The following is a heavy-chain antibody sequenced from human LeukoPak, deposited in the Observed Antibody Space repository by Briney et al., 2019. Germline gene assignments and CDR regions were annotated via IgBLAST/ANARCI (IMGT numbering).Heavy chain of an antibody. J-gene: IGHJ4*02. V-gene: IGHV3-30-3*01. CDR3: ARAPYTSGWYFAFDY. Sequence: GGSLRLSCAASGFTISTYTMHWVRQAPGKGLEWVALISYEGSKQNYADSVKGRFTISIDNSQSTLYLEMNSLRTEDTAVYYCARAPYTSGWYFAFDYWGQGTLVTVSS. CDR2: ISYEGSKQ. CDR1: GFTISTYT. D-gene: IGHD6-19*01.